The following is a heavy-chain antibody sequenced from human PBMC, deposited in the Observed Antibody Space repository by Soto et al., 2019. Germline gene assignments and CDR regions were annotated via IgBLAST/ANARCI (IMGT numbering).Heavy chain of an antibody. V-gene: IGHV4-34*01. Sequence: PSETLSLTCAVYGGSFSGYYWSWIRQPPGKGLEWIGEINHSGSTNYNPSLKSRVTISVDTSKNRFSLKLSSVTAADTAVYYCARDPLLRYFGDWFDPWGQGTLVTVSS. CDR2: INHSGST. D-gene: IGHD3-9*01. CDR3: ARDPLLRYFGDWFDP. CDR1: GGSFSGYY. J-gene: IGHJ5*02.